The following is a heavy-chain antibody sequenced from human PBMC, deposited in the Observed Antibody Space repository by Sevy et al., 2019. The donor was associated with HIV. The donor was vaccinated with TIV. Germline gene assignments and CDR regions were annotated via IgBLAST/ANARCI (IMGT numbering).Heavy chain of an antibody. CDR1: GFTFTYAW. D-gene: IGHD3-10*01. CDR3: ARETHYRRDFDY. V-gene: IGHV3-21*01. J-gene: IGHJ4*02. CDR2: ISSSSSYI. Sequence: GGSLRLSCAASGFTFTYAWMSWVRQAPGKGLEWVSSISSSSSYIYYADSVKGRFTISRDNAKNSLYLQMNSLRAEDTAVYYCARETHYRRDFDYWGQGTLVTVSS.